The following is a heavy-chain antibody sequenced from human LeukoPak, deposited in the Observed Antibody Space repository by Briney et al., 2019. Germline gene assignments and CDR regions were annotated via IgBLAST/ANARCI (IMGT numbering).Heavy chain of an antibody. Sequence: GGSLRLSCAASGFTFSSYWMHWVRQAPGKGLVCVSRINSDGSSTSYADSVKGRFTISRDNSKNTLYLQMNSLRAEDTAVYYCARDSHYYDSSGYYPGYWGQGTLVTVSS. D-gene: IGHD3-22*01. CDR1: GFTFSSYW. CDR2: INSDGSST. V-gene: IGHV3-74*01. CDR3: ARDSHYYDSSGYYPGY. J-gene: IGHJ4*02.